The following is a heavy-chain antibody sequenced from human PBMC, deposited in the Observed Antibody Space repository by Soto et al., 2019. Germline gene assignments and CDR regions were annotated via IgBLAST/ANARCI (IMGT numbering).Heavy chain of an antibody. CDR2: IFYDGSK. CDR3: AREGATSYSYYYGTDV. V-gene: IGHV4-30-4*01. Sequence: TLSLTCTVSGGSISSGDSYWSWIRQSPGKGLEWIGYIFYDGSKYYNPSLESRVTVSVDTSKNQFSLNLKSVTAADTAVYYCAREGATSYSYYYGTDVWGQGTTVTVSS. J-gene: IGHJ6*02. CDR1: GGSISSGDSY. D-gene: IGHD3-16*01.